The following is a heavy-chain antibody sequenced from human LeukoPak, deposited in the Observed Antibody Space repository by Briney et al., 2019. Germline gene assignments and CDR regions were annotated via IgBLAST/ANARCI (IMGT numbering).Heavy chain of an antibody. J-gene: IGHJ5*02. CDR3: ARDRCSSTSCYARWFDP. Sequence: SETLSLTCTASGGSISSYYWSWIRQPPGKGLEWIGYIYYSGSTNYNPSLKSRVTISVDTSTNQFSLKLSSVTAADTAVYYCARDRCSSTSCYARWFDPWGQGTLVTVSS. V-gene: IGHV4-59*01. CDR2: IYYSGST. D-gene: IGHD2-2*01. CDR1: GGSISSYY.